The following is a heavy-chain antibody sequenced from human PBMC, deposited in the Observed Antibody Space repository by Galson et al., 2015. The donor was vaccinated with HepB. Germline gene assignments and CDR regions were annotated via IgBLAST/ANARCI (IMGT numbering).Heavy chain of an antibody. V-gene: IGHV3-74*01. J-gene: IGHJ4*02. CDR2: INSDGSST. CDR3: ARVPATILVDY. CDR1: GFTFSSYW. Sequence: SLRLSCAASGFTFSSYWMHWVRQAPGKGLVWVSRINSDGSSTSYADSVKGRFTISRDNAKNTLYLQMNSLRAEDTAVYYCARVPATILVDYWGQGTLVTVSS. D-gene: IGHD2-2*01.